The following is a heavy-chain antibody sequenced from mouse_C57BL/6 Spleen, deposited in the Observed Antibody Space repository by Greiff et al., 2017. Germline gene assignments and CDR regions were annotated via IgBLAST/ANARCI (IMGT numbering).Heavy chain of an antibody. CDR1: GYTFTEST. V-gene: IGHV1-62-2*01. D-gene: IGHD2-4*01. CDR3: ARHGDPIYDDYDEAWLAD. J-gene: IGHJ3*01. Sequence: QVQLQQSGPELVKPGASVKLSCKASGYTFTESTMHWVKQRSGQGLEWIGWFYPGDGSIKYNGKFKDKATLTADKSSSTVYMELSSLTSEDSAVYFCARHGDPIYDDYDEAWLADWGKGTLVTVSA. CDR2: FYPGDGSI.